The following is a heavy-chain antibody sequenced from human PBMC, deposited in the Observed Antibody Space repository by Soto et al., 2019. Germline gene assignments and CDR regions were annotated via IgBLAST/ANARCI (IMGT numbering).Heavy chain of an antibody. CDR2: IYWNDDK. D-gene: IGHD6-19*01. CDR1: VFSLSTSGVG. V-gene: IGHV2-5*01. CDR3: AHYGPSGWGNY. Sequence: SGPTGEPTQTLTLTCTFSVFSLSTSGVGVGWIRQPPGKALEWLALIYWNDDKRYSPSLKSRLTITKDTSKNQVVLTMTNMDPLETPTFYCAHYGPSGWGNYGARGTLVPVSS. J-gene: IGHJ4*02.